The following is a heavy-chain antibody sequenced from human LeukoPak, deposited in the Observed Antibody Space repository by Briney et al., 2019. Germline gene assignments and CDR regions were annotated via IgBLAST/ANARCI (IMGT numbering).Heavy chain of an antibody. CDR2: INTNTGNP. D-gene: IGHD2-8*02. CDR3: AGKIAWWALDI. V-gene: IGHV7-4-1*02. J-gene: IGHJ3*02. CDR1: GYTFTSYA. Sequence: ASVKVSCKASGYTFTSYARNWVRQAPGHGLEWMGWINTNTGNPTYSQGFTGRFVFSLDTSVSTAYLQISSLKAEDTAVYYCAGKIAWWALDIWGQGTMVTVSS.